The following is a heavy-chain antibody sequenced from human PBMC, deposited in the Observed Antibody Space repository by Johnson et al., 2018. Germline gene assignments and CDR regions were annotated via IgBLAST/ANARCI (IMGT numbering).Heavy chain of an antibody. CDR2: ISYDGSNK. Sequence: QVQLVQSGGGVVQPGRSLRLSCAASGFTFSSYAMHWVRQAPGKGLERVAVISYDGSNKYYADSVKGRFTISRDNAKNSLYLQVNSLRAEDTAVDYCARDYGGGDYYYYYMDVWGKGTTVTVSS. CDR3: ARDYGGGDYYYYYMDV. CDR1: GFTFSSYA. J-gene: IGHJ6*03. V-gene: IGHV3-30-3*01. D-gene: IGHD4/OR15-4a*01.